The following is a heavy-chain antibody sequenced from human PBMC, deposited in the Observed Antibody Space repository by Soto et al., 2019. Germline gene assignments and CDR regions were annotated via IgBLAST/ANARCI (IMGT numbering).Heavy chain of an antibody. J-gene: IGHJ4*02. CDR1: GYTFTGYY. Sequence: ASVKVSCKASGYTFTGYYIHWVRQAPGQGLEWMGWINPNSGGTNYAQKFQGWVTMTRDTSISTAYMELSRLRSDDTAVYYCARAYGGKGSDYWGQGTLVTVSS. CDR3: ARAYGGKGSDY. V-gene: IGHV1-2*04. D-gene: IGHD2-15*01. CDR2: INPNSGGT.